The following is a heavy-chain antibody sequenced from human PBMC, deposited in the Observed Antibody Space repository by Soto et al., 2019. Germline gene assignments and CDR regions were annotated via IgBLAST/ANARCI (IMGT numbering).Heavy chain of an antibody. V-gene: IGHV3-30*18. CDR3: AKGIVDIVATTFLDY. CDR1: GFTFSSYG. Sequence: QVQLVESGGGVVQPGRSLRPSCAASGFTFSSYGMHWVRQAPGKGLEWVAVISYDGSNKYYADSVKGRFTISRDNSKNTLYLQMNSLRAEDTAVYYCAKGIVDIVATTFLDYWGQGTLVTVSS. D-gene: IGHD5-12*01. J-gene: IGHJ4*02. CDR2: ISYDGSNK.